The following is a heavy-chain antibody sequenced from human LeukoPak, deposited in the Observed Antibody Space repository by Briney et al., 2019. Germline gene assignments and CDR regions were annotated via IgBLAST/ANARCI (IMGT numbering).Heavy chain of an antibody. CDR1: GGTFSRYA. D-gene: IGHD1-26*01. CDR2: MIPIFGTA. J-gene: IGHJ4*02. V-gene: IGHV1-69*13. CDR3: ARVLPRYSGSYYPLDY. Sequence: GASVKVSCRASGGTFSRYAISRVRQAPGQGLDWMGGMIPIFGTANYAQKFQGRVTITADESTSTAYMELSSLRSEDTAVYYCARVLPRYSGSYYPLDYWGQGTLVTVSS.